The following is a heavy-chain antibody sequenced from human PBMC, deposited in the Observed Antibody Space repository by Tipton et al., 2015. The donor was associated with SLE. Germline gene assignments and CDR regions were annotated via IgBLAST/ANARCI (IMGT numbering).Heavy chain of an antibody. D-gene: IGHD6-19*01. Sequence: SLRLSCAASGFTVXSNYMSWVRQAPGKGLEWVSVIYSGGSTYYADSVKGRFTISRDNSKNTVYLQMNSLRAEDTAVYYSAKDRGGEQWLPSAFDIWGQGTMVTVSS. V-gene: IGHV3-53*05. J-gene: IGHJ3*02. CDR1: GFTVXSNY. CDR2: IYSGGST. CDR3: AKDRGGEQWLPSAFDI.